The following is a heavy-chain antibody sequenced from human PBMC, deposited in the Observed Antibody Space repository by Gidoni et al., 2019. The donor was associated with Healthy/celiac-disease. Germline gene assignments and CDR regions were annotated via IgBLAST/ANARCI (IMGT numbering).Heavy chain of an antibody. V-gene: IGHV1-69*01. J-gene: IGHJ6*02. CDR2: IIPIFGTA. Sequence: QVQLVQSGAEVKKPGSSVKVSCKASGGPFSSYAISWVRQAPGQGLEWMGGIIPIFGTANYAQKFQGRVTITADESTSTAYMELSSLRSEDTAVYYCARDRKIAVAGYYGMDVWGQGTTVTVSS. D-gene: IGHD6-19*01. CDR1: GGPFSSYA. CDR3: ARDRKIAVAGYYGMDV.